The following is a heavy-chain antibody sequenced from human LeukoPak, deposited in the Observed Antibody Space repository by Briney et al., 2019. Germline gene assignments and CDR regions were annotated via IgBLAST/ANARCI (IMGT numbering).Heavy chain of an antibody. D-gene: IGHD6-19*01. V-gene: IGHV3-30*18. CDR3: AKELPVAGTFDY. CDR2: ISYDGRNE. Sequence: PGRSLRLSCAASGFTFSSYCIHWVRHAPGKGLEWVAVISYDGRNEYYADSVKGRFTISRDNSKNTLYLQMNSLRAEDTAVYFCAKELPVAGTFDYWGQGTLVTVSS. CDR1: GFTFSSYC. J-gene: IGHJ4*02.